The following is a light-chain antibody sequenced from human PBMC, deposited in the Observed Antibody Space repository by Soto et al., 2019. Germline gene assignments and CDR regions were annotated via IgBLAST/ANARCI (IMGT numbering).Light chain of an antibody. Sequence: EIVLTQSPGSLSLSPRERATLSCRASQSVSSNHLAWYQQKPGQAPRLLIYGASRRATGIPDRFSGSGSGTEFTLPISRLEPEDFAVYYCQQYGSSTYTFGQGTKVEIK. CDR3: QQYGSSTYT. CDR1: QSVSSNH. V-gene: IGKV3-20*01. J-gene: IGKJ2*01. CDR2: GAS.